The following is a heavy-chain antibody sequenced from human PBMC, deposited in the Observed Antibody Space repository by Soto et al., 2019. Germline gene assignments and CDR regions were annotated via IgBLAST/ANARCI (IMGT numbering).Heavy chain of an antibody. V-gene: IGHV2-5*02. CDR3: AHRLGEYDFWSGYYFDY. Sequence: QITLKEAGPTLVKPTQTLTLTCTFSGFSLSTSGVGVGWIRQPPGKALEWLALIYWADDKRYSPSLKSRLTITKDASKNPVVLTMTNMDPVDTATDYCAHRLGEYDFWSGYYFDYWGQGTLDTVSS. CDR1: GFSLSTSGVG. D-gene: IGHD3-3*01. CDR2: IYWADDK. J-gene: IGHJ4*02.